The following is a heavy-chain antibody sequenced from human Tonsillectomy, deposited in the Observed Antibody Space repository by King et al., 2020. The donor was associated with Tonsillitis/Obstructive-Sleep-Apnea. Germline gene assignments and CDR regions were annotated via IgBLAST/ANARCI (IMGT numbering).Heavy chain of an antibody. CDR1: GGSISSYY. CDR2: IYYSGSN. J-gene: IGHJ6*03. D-gene: IGHD2-8*02. CDR3: ARADPYCTGCVCYEGWGYYYYSYMDV. Sequence: QLQESGPGLVKPSETLSLTCTVSGGSISSYYWSWIRPPPGKGLEWIGYIYYSGSNNYNPSLKSRVTISVDTSKNQSSLKLSAVTAADTAVYYCARADPYCTGCVCYEGWGYYYYSYMDVSGTGTTVTVSS. V-gene: IGHV4-59*01.